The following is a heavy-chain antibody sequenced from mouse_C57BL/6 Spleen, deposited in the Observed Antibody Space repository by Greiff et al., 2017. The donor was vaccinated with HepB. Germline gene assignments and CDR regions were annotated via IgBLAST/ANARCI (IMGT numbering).Heavy chain of an antibody. V-gene: IGHV1-36*01. CDR1: GFTFTDYY. Sequence: EVQLQQSGPVLVKPGPSVKISCKASGFTFTDYYMHWVKQSHGKSLEWIGLVYPYNGGTSYNQKFKGKATLTVDTSSSTAYMELNSLTSEDSAVYSCARDYYGSSYGYWYVDVWGTGTTVTVSS. CDR2: VYPYNGGT. J-gene: IGHJ1*03. CDR3: ARDYYGSSYGYWYVDV. D-gene: IGHD1-1*01.